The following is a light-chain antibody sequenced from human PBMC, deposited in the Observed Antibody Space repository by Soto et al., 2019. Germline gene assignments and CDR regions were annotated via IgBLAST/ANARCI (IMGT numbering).Light chain of an antibody. CDR1: QSVLYSSNSKNY. V-gene: IGKV4-1*01. CDR3: QQYYSSPVT. Sequence: DIVLTQTPDSLAVSLGERATINCRSSQSVLYSSNSKNYLAWYQQKPGRPPKLLLYWASTRESGVPDRFSGSGSGQVFTLTITSLQAEDVAAYYCQQYYSSPVTFGGGTKVEL. J-gene: IGKJ4*01. CDR2: WAS.